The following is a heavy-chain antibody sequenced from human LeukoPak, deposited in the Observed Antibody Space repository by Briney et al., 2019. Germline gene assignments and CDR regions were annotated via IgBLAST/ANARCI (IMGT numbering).Heavy chain of an antibody. CDR2: IYYSGGT. J-gene: IGHJ6*03. Sequence: SETLSLTCTVSGGSISSGSYYWGWIRQPPGKGLEWFGSIYYSGGTYYNPSLKSRVTISVDTSKNQFSLKLSSVTAADTAVYYCARLAVPYYYYYMTSGAKGPRSPSP. D-gene: IGHD6-6*01. CDR1: GGSISSGSYY. CDR3: ARLAVPYYYYYMTS. V-gene: IGHV4-39*01.